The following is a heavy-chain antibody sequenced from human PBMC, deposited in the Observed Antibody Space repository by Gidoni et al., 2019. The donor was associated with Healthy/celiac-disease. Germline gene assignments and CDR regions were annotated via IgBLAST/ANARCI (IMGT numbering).Heavy chain of an antibody. CDR2: ITYDGRKK. Sequence: QVQLLDSGGCVVHPWRFLRISCSASAFTFHSYVLHSVRQAPGKGLEWVEVITYDGRKKYYADSGKGRFTISRENYKNTLYLQMNSLGAEDTAVYYCAKDQEVVSNYYDSSGYPFDYWGQGTLVTVSS. CDR1: AFTFHSYV. V-gene: IGHV3-30*18. CDR3: AKDQEVVSNYYDSSGYPFDY. D-gene: IGHD3-22*01. J-gene: IGHJ4*02.